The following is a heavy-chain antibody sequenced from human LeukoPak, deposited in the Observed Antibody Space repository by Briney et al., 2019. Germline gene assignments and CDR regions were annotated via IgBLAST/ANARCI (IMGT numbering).Heavy chain of an antibody. V-gene: IGHV3-7*01. CDR3: ARYGNGEWLAHYAFDM. D-gene: IGHD6-19*01. CDR2: IKQDESEK. J-gene: IGHJ3*02. CDR1: GFALSKYW. Sequence: PGGSLRLSCAASGFALSKYWMSWVRQAPGKGLEWVANIKQDESEKYYVDSVKGRFTISRDNADNSLYLQMSSLKVEDTAVYFCARYGNGEWLAHYAFDMWGQGTMVTVSS.